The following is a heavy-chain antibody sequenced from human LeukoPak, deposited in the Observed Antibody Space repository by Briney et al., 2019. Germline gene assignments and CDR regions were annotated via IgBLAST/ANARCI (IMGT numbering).Heavy chain of an antibody. D-gene: IGHD6-13*01. J-gene: IGHJ4*02. V-gene: IGHV4-34*01. CDR3: ARAGSSWYRAPTY. CDR2: INHSGST. CDR1: GGSFSGYY. Sequence: PSETLPLTCAVYGGSFSGYYWSWIRQPPGKGLEWIGEINHSGSTNYNPSLKSRVTISVDTSKNQFSLKLSSVTAADTAVYYCARAGSSWYRAPTYWGQGTLVTVSS.